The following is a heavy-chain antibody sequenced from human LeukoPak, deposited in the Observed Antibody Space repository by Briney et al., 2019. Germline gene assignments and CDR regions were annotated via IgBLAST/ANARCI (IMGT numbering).Heavy chain of an antibody. V-gene: IGHV4-59*08. CDR3: ARHVGYYYGMDV. Sequence: SETLPLTCTVSGGSISSYYWSWIRQPPGKGLEWIGYIYYSGSTNYNPSLKSRVTISVDTSKNQFSLKLSSVTAADTAVYYCARHVGYYYGMDVWGQGTTVTVSS. CDR2: IYYSGST. CDR1: GGSISSYY. J-gene: IGHJ6*02.